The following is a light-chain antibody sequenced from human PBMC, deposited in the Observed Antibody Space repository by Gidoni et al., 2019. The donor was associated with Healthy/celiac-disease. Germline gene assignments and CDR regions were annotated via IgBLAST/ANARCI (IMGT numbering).Light chain of an antibody. V-gene: IGKV1-9*01. Sequence: DIQLTQSPSFLLASVGDRVTITCWASQGISRYLAWYQQKPGKAPKLLINAASTLQSGVPSRFSGSGSGTEFTLPISSLLPEDFATYYCQQLNSYPWTFGQGTKVEIK. CDR1: QGISRY. CDR2: AAS. J-gene: IGKJ1*01. CDR3: QQLNSYPWT.